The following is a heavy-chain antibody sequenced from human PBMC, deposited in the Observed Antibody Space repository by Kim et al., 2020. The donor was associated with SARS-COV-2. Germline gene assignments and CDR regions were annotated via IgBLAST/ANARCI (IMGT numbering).Heavy chain of an antibody. D-gene: IGHD2-2*01. CDR2: INHSGST. J-gene: IGHJ6*02. V-gene: IGHV4-34*01. CDR3: ARWIVVVPAAMRRPNYYYYYGMDV. Sequence: SETLSLTCAVYGGSFSGYYWSWIRQPPGKGLEWIGEINHSGSTNYNPSLKSRVTISVDTSKNQFSLKLSSVTAADTAVYYCARWIVVVPAAMRRPNYYYYYGMDVWGQGTTVTVSS. CDR1: GGSFSGYY.